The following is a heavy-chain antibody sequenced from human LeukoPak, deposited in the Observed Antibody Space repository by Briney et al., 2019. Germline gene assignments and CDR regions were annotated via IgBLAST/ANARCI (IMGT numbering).Heavy chain of an antibody. V-gene: IGHV1-2*02. CDR3: AREREAGRSDAFDL. Sequence: GASVKVSCKTSVYTFTGYYIHWVRQAPGQGLEWMGWINPNTGGTNYAQDFQGRVTMTRDTYVTTAYMELSSLRSDDTAVYFCAREREAGRSDAFDLWGQGTMVTVSS. CDR2: INPNTGGT. CDR1: VYTFTGYY. D-gene: IGHD2-15*01. J-gene: IGHJ3*01.